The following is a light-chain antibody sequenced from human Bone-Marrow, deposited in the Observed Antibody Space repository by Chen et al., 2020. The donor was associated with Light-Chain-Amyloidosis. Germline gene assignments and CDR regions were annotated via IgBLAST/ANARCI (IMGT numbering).Light chain of an antibody. Sequence: SHELIQPPSVSVSPVQTARITCSGDDLPTKYAYWYQQKPGQDPVLVIHRDTERPSGISERFSGSSSGTTATLTISGVQAEDEADYHCQSADSSGAYEVIFGGGTKLPVL. J-gene: IGLJ2*01. V-gene: IGLV3-25*03. CDR3: QSADSSGAYEVI. CDR1: DLPTKY. CDR2: RDT.